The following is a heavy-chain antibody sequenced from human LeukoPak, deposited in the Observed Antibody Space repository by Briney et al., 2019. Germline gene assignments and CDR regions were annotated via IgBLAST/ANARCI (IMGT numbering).Heavy chain of an antibody. D-gene: IGHD3-3*01. CDR2: IHNSGST. Sequence: PSETLSLTCTVSGGSISSYYWTWMRQPPGKGLDWIGYIHNSGSTDYNPSLNSRAIISLDTSKIYFSLRLNSVTAADTAVYYCARESRVPPHYFDYWGQGTLVTVSS. V-gene: IGHV4-59*01. J-gene: IGHJ4*02. CDR3: ARESRVPPHYFDY. CDR1: GGSISSYY.